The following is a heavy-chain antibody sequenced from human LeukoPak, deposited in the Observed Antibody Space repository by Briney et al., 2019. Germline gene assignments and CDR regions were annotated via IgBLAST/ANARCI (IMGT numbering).Heavy chain of an antibody. CDR2: ISAYNGNT. Sequence: ASVKVSCKASGYTFTSYGISWVRQAPGLGLDWMGWISAYNGNTNYAQKLQGRVAMTTDTSTRTAYMELRSLRSDDTAVYYCARVGPMVRGAIRRIDCWGQGTLVTVSS. CDR3: ARVGPMVRGAIRRIDC. CDR1: GYTFTSYG. J-gene: IGHJ4*02. V-gene: IGHV1-18*01. D-gene: IGHD3-10*01.